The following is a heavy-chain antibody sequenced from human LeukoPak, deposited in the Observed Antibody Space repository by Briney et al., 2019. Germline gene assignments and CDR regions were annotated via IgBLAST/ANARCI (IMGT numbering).Heavy chain of an antibody. CDR3: AKAYYGSGSPLDWFDP. CDR2: ISYEGSKK. V-gene: IGHV3-30*18. CDR1: GFTFSSYG. J-gene: IGHJ5*02. Sequence: GGSLRLSCAASGFTFSSYGMHWVRQAPGKGLEWVAIISYEGSKKYYGDSVKGRITYSRDNSKNTLYLQMNSLRAEDTAVYYCAKAYYGSGSPLDWFDPWGQGTLVTVSS. D-gene: IGHD3-10*01.